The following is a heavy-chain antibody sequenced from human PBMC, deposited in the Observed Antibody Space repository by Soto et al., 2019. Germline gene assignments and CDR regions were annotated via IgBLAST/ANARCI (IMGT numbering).Heavy chain of an antibody. Sequence: EVQLVESGGGLVKPGGSLRLSCAASGFTFSSYSMNWVRQAPGKGLEWVSSISSSSSYIYYADSVKGRFTISRDNAKNSLYLQMNSPSAEDTAVYYCASEGDTMVRGPFDILVQGTMVTVSS. CDR1: GFTFSSYS. CDR2: ISSSSSYI. D-gene: IGHD3-10*01. J-gene: IGHJ3*02. V-gene: IGHV3-21*01. CDR3: ASEGDTMVRGPFDI.